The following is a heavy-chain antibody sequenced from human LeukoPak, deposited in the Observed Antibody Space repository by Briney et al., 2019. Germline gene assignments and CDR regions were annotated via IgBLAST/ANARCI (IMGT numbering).Heavy chain of an antibody. J-gene: IGHJ4*02. CDR3: ARDSAHYCSGGSCWDY. V-gene: IGHV3-30-3*01. CDR2: ISYDGSNK. CDR1: GFTFSSYA. D-gene: IGHD2-15*01. Sequence: GGSLRLSCAASGFTFSSYAMHWVRQAPGKGLEWVAVISYDGSNKYYADSVKGRFTISRDNSKNTLYLQMYSLRAEDTAVYYCARDSAHYCSGGSCWDYWGQGTLVTVSS.